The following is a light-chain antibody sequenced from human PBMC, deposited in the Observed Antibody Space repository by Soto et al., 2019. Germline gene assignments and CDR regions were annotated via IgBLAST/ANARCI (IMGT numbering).Light chain of an antibody. V-gene: IGKV1-5*03. CDR1: QSISSW. CDR2: KAS. J-gene: IGKJ1*01. Sequence: DIQMTRSPSTLSASVGDRVTITCRASQSISSWLAWYQQKPGKAPKLLIYKASTLESGVPSRFSGSGSGTEFTLTISSLQPHDFATYYCQQYDKYAWTFGQGTKVEIK. CDR3: QQYDKYAWT.